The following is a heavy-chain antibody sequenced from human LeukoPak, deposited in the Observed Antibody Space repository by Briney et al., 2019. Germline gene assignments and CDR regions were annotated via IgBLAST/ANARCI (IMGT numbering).Heavy chain of an antibody. Sequence: PSETLSLTCTVSGGSISSYYWSWLRQPPGKGLEWIGNIYYSGSTNYNPSLKSRVTISVDTSKNQFSLKLSSVTAADTAVYYCTRGSIAYYYMAVWGKGTTVTISS. D-gene: IGHD3-22*01. CDR1: GGSISSYY. CDR3: TRGSIAYYYMAV. V-gene: IGHV4-59*01. J-gene: IGHJ6*03. CDR2: IYYSGST.